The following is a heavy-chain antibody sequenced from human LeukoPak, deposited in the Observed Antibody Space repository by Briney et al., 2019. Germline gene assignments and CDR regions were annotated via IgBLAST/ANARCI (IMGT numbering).Heavy chain of an antibody. Sequence: GGSLRLSCAASGFTFSSYGMHWVRQAPGKGLEWVAVISYDGSNKYYADSVKSRFTISRDNSKNTLYLQMNSLRAEDTAVYYCAKGSWTVDYWGQGTLVTVSS. J-gene: IGHJ4*02. CDR1: GFTFSSYG. D-gene: IGHD3-10*01. CDR3: AKGSWTVDY. V-gene: IGHV3-30*18. CDR2: ISYDGSNK.